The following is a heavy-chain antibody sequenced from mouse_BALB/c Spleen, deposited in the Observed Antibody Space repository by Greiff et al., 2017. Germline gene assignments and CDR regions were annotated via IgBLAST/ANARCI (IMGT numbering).Heavy chain of an antibody. Sequence: VQLQQSGAELVKPGASVKLSCTASGFNIKDSYMHWVKQRPEQGLEWIGRIDPANGNTKYDPKFQGKATITADTSSNTAYLQLSSLTSEDTAVYYCDSDDYAPSWCFDVWGAGTTVTVSS. V-gene: IGHV14-3*02. CDR3: DSDDYAPSWCFDV. CDR2: IDPANGNT. J-gene: IGHJ1*01. D-gene: IGHD2-4*01. CDR1: GFNIKDSY.